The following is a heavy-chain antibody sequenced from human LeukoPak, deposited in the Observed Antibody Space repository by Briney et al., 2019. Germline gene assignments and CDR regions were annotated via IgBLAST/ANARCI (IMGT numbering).Heavy chain of an antibody. J-gene: IGHJ5*02. CDR2: INHSRST. CDR3: ARGPDLHNWFDP. Sequence: PSETLSLTCAVYGGSFSGYYWSWIRQPPRKGLEWIGEINHSRSTNYNPSLKSRVTISVDTSKNQFSLKLSSVTAADTAVYYCARGPDLHNWFDPWGQGTLVTVSS. V-gene: IGHV4-34*01. CDR1: GGSFSGYY.